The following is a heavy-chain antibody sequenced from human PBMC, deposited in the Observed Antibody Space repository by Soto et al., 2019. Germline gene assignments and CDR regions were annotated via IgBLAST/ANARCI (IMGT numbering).Heavy chain of an antibody. V-gene: IGHV1-8*01. CDR3: AKVSRKGSAIDFDY. D-gene: IGHD3-10*01. CDR2: VNPNNGDT. Sequence: QVQLVQSGAELKKPGASVKVSCKASGYTFSNYDMNWVRQATGQGPEWIGWVNPNNGDTGYAQKFQGRVTLTTDISTTTAYMELTRLRSEDTDFYYCAKVSRKGSAIDFDYWGQGTLITVSS. CDR1: GYTFSNYD. J-gene: IGHJ4*02.